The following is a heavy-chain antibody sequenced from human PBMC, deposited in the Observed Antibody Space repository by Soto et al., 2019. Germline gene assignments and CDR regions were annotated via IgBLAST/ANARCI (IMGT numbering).Heavy chain of an antibody. CDR3: ATVPSSSSRVHFAS. D-gene: IGHD2-2*01. V-gene: IGHV3-30-3*01. CDR1: GFTFSSYA. CDR2: ISYDGSNK. J-gene: IGHJ4*02. Sequence: QVQLVESGGGVVQPGRSLRLSCAASGFTFSSYAMHWVRQAPGKGLEWVAVISYDGSNKYYADSVKGLFTISRDKSKNTLYRQMNSLGAEATAVYYCATVPSSSSRVHFASWGQGPLVTVSS.